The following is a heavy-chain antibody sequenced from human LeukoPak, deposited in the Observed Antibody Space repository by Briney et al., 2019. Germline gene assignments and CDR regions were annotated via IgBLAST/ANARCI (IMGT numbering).Heavy chain of an antibody. Sequence: ASVKVSCKASGYTFTGYYMHWVRQAPGQGREWMGWSNPNSGGTNYAQKFQGRVTMTRDTSISTPYMELSSLRSDDTAVYYCARVGYCSSTGCYRYEFDYWGQGTLVTVSS. V-gene: IGHV1-2*02. CDR2: SNPNSGGT. J-gene: IGHJ4*02. CDR1: GYTFTGYY. D-gene: IGHD2-2*03. CDR3: ARVGYCSSTGCYRYEFDY.